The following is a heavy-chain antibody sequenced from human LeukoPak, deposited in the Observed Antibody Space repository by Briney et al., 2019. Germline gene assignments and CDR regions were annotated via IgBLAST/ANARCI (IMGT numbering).Heavy chain of an antibody. D-gene: IGHD3-10*01. V-gene: IGHV3-9*01. CDR1: GFTFDDYA. Sequence: SGGSLRLSCAASGFTFDDYAMHWVRQAPGKGLEWVSGISWDSGSIGYADSVKGRFTISRDNAKNSLYLQMNSLRAEDTALYYCAKDIFTMVRGVVDYRGQGTPVTVSS. CDR2: ISWDSGSI. J-gene: IGHJ4*02. CDR3: AKDIFTMVRGVVDY.